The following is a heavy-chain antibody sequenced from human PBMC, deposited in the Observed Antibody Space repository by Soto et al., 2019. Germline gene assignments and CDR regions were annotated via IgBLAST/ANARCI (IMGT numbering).Heavy chain of an antibody. CDR1: SGTISSSNW. V-gene: IGHV4-4*02. Sequence: SETLSLTCAVSSGTISSSNWWTWVRQPPGKGLEWIGEINQSGSPNYNPSLRSLVTISVDESKSQFFLQLSSVTAADTAISYWAAVGMGAAHREFEAWGQGTPVTVSS. J-gene: IGHJ5*02. D-gene: IGHD1-26*01. CDR3: AAVGMGAAHREFEA. CDR2: INQSGSP.